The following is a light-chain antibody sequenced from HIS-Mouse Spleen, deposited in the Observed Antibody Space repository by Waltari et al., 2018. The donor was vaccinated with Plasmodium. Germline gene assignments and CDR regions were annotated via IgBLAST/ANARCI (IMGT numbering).Light chain of an antibody. V-gene: IGKV3-15*01. CDR2: GAS. CDR1: QSVSSN. J-gene: IGKJ2*01. Sequence: EIVMTQSPATLSVSPGESATLSCRASQSVSSNLAWYQQKPGQAPRLLIYGASTRATGIPEFTLTISSLQSEDFAVYYCQQYNNWPYTFGQGTKLEIK. CDR3: QQYNNWPYT.